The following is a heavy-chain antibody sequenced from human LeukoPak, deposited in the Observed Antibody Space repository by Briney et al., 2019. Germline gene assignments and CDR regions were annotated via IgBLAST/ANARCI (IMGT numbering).Heavy chain of an antibody. J-gene: IGHJ6*03. V-gene: IGHV3-7*01. Sequence: GGSLRLSCAVSGFTVSRNFMSWVRQAPGKGLEWVAHMKQDGGEKYSVDSVKGRFTISRDNAKNSLSLQVNSLRAEDTAVYYCARGGKIAGYYYFYMDVWGKGTTVIVSS. CDR2: MKQDGGEK. D-gene: IGHD3-22*01. CDR1: GFTVSRNF. CDR3: ARGGKIAGYYYFYMDV.